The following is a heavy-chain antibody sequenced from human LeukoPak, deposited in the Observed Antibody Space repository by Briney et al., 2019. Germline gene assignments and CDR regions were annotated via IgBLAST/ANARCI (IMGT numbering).Heavy chain of an antibody. J-gene: IGHJ6*03. Sequence: SETLSLTCAVYGGSFSGCYRSWIRQPPGKGLEWIGEINHSGSTNYNPSLKSRVTISVDTSKNQFSLKLSSVTAADTAVYHCARGIRAARSRGDYYYMDVWGKGTTVTVSS. CDR2: INHSGST. CDR1: GGSFSGCY. D-gene: IGHD6-6*01. V-gene: IGHV4-34*01. CDR3: ARGIRAARSRGDYYYMDV.